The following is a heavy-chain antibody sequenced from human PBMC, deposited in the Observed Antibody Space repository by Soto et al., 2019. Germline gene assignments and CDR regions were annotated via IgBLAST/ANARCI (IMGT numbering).Heavy chain of an antibody. CDR2: ISGSGGST. CDR3: AKGRPVYDSSDYHYYFDY. J-gene: IGHJ4*02. V-gene: IGHV3-23*01. CDR1: GFTFSSYA. D-gene: IGHD3-22*01. Sequence: GSLRLSCAASGFTFSSYAMSWVRQAPGKGLDWVSAISGSGGSTYYADSVKGRFTISRDNTKTTLYLQMNRLRAAATAVCYCAKGRPVYDSSDYHYYFDYWGQGTLVTVSS.